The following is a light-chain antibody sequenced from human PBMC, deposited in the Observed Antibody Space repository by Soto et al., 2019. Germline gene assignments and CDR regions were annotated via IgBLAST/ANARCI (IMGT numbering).Light chain of an antibody. CDR1: QTISSW. CDR3: QQYNSYSPYT. V-gene: IGKV1-5*03. J-gene: IGKJ2*01. CDR2: KAS. Sequence: DIQMTQFPSTLSASIGDRVTITCRASQTISSWLAWYQQKPGKAPKLLIYKASSLETGVTSRFSGSGSGTEFNLTISSLQPDDFATYYCQQYNSYSPYTFGQGTRLEIK.